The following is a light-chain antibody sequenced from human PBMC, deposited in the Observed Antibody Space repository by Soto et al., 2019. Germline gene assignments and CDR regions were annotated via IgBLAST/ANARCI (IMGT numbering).Light chain of an antibody. CDR1: QTISSW. CDR2: KAS. CDR3: QHYNSYSEA. V-gene: IGKV1-5*03. J-gene: IGKJ1*01. Sequence: DIQMTQSPSTVSGSVGDRVTITCRASQTISSWLAWYQQKPGKAPKLLIYKASTLKSGVPSRFSGSGSGTEFTLTISSLQPDDFATYYCQHYNSYSEAFGQGGKV.